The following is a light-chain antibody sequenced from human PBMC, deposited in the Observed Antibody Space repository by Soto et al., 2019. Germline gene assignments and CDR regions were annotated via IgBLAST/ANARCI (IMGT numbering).Light chain of an antibody. J-gene: IGKJ5*01. CDR3: QQRRSWQVT. CDR1: QGIGST. V-gene: IGKV3D-11*01. Sequence: EIVMTQSPATLSVSPGERATLSCRASQGIGSTLAWYQQKPGQTPRLLIYDASKRATGIPARFSGSGSGTNFTLTISSLEPEDFAVYYCQQRRSWQVTFGQGTRLEIK. CDR2: DAS.